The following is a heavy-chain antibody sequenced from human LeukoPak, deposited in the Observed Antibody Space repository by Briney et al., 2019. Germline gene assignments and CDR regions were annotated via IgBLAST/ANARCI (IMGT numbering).Heavy chain of an antibody. CDR1: GFAFGSFS. V-gene: IGHV3-7*01. D-gene: IGHD5-18*01. CDR2: IKEDGIEQ. J-gene: IGHJ4*02. CDR3: ARAYTYARY. Sequence: GGSLRLSCAASGFAFGSFSMGWVRQAPGKRLEWLAYIKEDGIEQFFVDSVRGRFTISGDDAKNSLYLQMNSLGADDTAVYYCARAYTYARYWGQGTLVTVSS.